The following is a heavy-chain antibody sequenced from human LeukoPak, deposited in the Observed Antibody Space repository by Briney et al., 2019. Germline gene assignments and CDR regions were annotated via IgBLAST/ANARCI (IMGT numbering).Heavy chain of an antibody. CDR1: GFTFSSYW. Sequence: PGGSLRLSCAASGFTFSSYWMHWVRQAPGKGLEWVSSITSSSSYIYYADSVKGRFTISRDNAKNSLYLQMNSLRAEDTAVYYCARVYSYGNNWFDPWGQGTLVTVSS. V-gene: IGHV3-21*01. CDR3: ARVYSYGNNWFDP. D-gene: IGHD5-18*01. J-gene: IGHJ5*02. CDR2: ITSSSSYI.